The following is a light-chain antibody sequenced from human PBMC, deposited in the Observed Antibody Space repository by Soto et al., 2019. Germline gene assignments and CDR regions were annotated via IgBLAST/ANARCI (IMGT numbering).Light chain of an antibody. CDR2: GAS. V-gene: IGKV3-15*01. J-gene: IGKJ1*01. Sequence: EIVLTQSPVTLSVSPGERDTLSCRASQSVGSSVSWYQQQHGQAPRRLISGASTRATGLPARFSGRWSGTEFTLTISSLQSEACAVYYVQQYNNWPPTTFGQGPKLEIK. CDR3: QQYNNWPPTT. CDR1: QSVGSS.